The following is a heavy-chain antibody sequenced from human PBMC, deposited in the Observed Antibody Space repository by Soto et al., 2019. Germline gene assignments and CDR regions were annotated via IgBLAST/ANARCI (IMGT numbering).Heavy chain of an antibody. D-gene: IGHD3-22*01. CDR2: INHSGRV. J-gene: IGHJ5*01. V-gene: IGHV4-34*01. Sequence: SETLSLTCAVYGGSFSGHSWTWIRQSPGKGLEWIGDINHSGRVNYSPSLKSRVTISLDTSKNQFSLTLSAVTAADTAMYYCSTSAYDTNGYYRFDPWGQGTLVTVSS. CDR1: GGSFSGHS. CDR3: STSAYDTNGYYRFDP.